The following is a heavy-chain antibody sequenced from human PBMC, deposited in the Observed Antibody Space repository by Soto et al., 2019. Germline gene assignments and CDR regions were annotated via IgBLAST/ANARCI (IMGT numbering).Heavy chain of an antibody. D-gene: IGHD5-18*01. CDR1: GGTFSNYA. CDR2: IIPIFGTA. J-gene: IGHJ5*02. Sequence: QVQLVQSGAEVKKPGSSVKVSCKASGGTFSNYAVSWVRQAPGQGLEWMGGIIPIFGTANYAQKLQGRVTITSDESTSTAYVVLSSLRSDDTAVYYCAIERGGYSYGYPWFDPWGQGTLVTVSS. CDR3: AIERGGYSYGYPWFDP. V-gene: IGHV1-69*05.